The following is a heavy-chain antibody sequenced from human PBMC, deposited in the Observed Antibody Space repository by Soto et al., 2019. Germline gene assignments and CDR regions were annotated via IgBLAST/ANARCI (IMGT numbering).Heavy chain of an antibody. CDR3: ARGGKERFRGSGMDV. CDR1: GDKFSTYA. CDR2: IITFFGAA. D-gene: IGHD1-1*01. V-gene: IGHV1-69*01. Sequence: QVQLVQSGAEVRKPGSSVRVACKASGDKFSTYAINWVRQVPGQGLEWLGGIITFFGAAMYAQKFQARVTITADESATTAYMELSILRSEDTAVYYCARGGKERFRGSGMDVWGQGTTVTVSS. J-gene: IGHJ6*02.